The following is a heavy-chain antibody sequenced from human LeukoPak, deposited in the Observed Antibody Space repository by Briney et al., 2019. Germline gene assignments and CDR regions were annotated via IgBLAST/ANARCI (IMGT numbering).Heavy chain of an antibody. CDR1: GFTFSGYA. V-gene: IGHV3-21*01. Sequence: GGSLELSCAASGFTFSGYAMSGVRQAPGKGLEWVSSISSSSSYIYYADSVKGRFTISRDNAKNSLYLQMNSLRAEDTAVYYCARGAIAAAVSWFDPWGQGTLVTVSS. CDR3: ARGAIAAAVSWFDP. D-gene: IGHD6-13*01. CDR2: ISSSSSYI. J-gene: IGHJ5*02.